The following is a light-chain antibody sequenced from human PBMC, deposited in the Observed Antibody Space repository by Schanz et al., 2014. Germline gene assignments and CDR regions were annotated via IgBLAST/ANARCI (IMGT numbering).Light chain of an antibody. Sequence: EIVLTQSPGTLSLSPGERATLSCRASQSVSSNYLAWYQQKPGQAPRLLIYGASSRATGIPDRFSGSGSGTEFTLTISSLQSEDFAVYHCQHYNNWPPTWTFGQGTRVEIK. V-gene: IGKV3-20*01. J-gene: IGKJ1*01. CDR2: GAS. CDR1: QSVSSNY. CDR3: QHYNNWPPTWT.